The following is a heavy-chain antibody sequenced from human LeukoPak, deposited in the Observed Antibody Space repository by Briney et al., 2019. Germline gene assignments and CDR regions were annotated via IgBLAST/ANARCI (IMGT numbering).Heavy chain of an antibody. CDR3: ARGLGGRILEWLLSY. CDR2: INPNSGGT. D-gene: IGHD3-3*01. J-gene: IGHJ4*02. CDR1: GYTFTGYY. V-gene: IGHV1-2*02. Sequence: ASVKVSCKASGYTFTGYYMHWVRQAPGQGLEWMGWINPNSGGTNYAQKFQGRVTMTRDTSISTAYMELSRLRSDDTAVYYCARGLGGRILEWLLSYWGQGTLVTVSS.